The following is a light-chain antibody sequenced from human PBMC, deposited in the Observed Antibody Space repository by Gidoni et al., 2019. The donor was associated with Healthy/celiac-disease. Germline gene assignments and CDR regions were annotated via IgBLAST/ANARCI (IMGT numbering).Light chain of an antibody. CDR2: GAS. Sequence: SCRASQSVSSSYLAWYQQKPGQAPRLLIYGASSRATGIPDRFSGSGSGTDFTLTISRLEPEDFAVYYCQQERTFGQGTKVEIK. V-gene: IGKV3-20*01. J-gene: IGKJ1*01. CDR1: QSVSSSY. CDR3: QQERT.